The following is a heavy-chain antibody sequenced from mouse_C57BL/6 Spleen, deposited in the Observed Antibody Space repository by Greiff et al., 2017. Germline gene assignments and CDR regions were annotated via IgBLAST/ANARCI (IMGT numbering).Heavy chain of an antibody. J-gene: IGHJ3*01. Sequence: QVQLQQPGAELVKPGASVKLSCKASGYTFTSYWMQWVKQRPGQGLEWIGEIDPSDSYTNYNQKFKGKATLTVDTSSSTAYMQLSSLTSEASAVYYCARDGSRETWFADWGQGTLVTVSA. CDR1: GYTFTSYW. CDR2: IDPSDSYT. V-gene: IGHV1-50*01. CDR3: ARDGSRETWFAD. D-gene: IGHD1-1*01.